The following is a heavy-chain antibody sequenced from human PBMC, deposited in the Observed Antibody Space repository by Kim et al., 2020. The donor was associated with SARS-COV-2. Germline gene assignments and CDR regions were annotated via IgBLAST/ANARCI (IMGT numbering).Heavy chain of an antibody. CDR3: ARDRGDRFNLVD. V-gene: IGHV3-21*01. D-gene: IGHD1-26*01. J-gene: IGHJ4*02. CDR1: GFIFSTYS. Sequence: GGSLRLSCAASGFIFSTYSMNWVRQAPGKGLEWVAGLNSKGNNIYYADSVEGRFTVSRDNAKNSLDLLMTSLRGDDTAVYYCARDRGDRFNLVDWGQGTLVTVSS. CDR2: LNSKGNNI.